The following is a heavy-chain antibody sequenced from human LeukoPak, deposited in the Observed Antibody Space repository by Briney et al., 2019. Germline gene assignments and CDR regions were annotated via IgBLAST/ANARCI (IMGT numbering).Heavy chain of an antibody. CDR3: ARGSQFNSGWYLFDY. V-gene: IGHV3-48*03. J-gene: IGHJ4*02. D-gene: IGHD6-19*01. Sequence: GGSLTLSCAASGFTFRSYEMNWVRQPPGKGLEWLSYSSSSGISICYADSVKGRFTISRDNTKNSLYLQMNSLRAEDTAVYYCARGSQFNSGWYLFDYWGQGTLVTVSS. CDR2: SSSSGISI. CDR1: GFTFRSYE.